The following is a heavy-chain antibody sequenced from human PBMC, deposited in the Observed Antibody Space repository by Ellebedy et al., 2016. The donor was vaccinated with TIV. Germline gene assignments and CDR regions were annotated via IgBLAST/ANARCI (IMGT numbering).Heavy chain of an antibody. CDR3: SSKAVRGDYH. CDR2: IRSKNYDYAT. V-gene: IGHV3-73*01. CDR1: GFTFSGST. J-gene: IGHJ5*02. Sequence: GESLKISCAASGFTFSGSTVHWVRQASGDGPEWVGRIRSKNYDYATAYAVPVRGRFTIPREDSVNTAYLQMDSRKMEDTAVYYCSSKAVRGDYHWGQGTVVTGSA. D-gene: IGHD3-10*02.